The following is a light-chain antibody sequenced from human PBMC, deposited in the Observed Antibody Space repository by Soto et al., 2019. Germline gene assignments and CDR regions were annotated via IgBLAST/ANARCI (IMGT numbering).Light chain of an antibody. Sequence: QSVLTQPASVSGSPGQSITISWTGTSSDIGSYDLVSWYQQHPGTAPKLIIYEVTKRPSGVSTRFSGSKSGNTASLTISGLQAVDEADYYCCSFADFTYVFGTGTKVTVL. CDR3: CSFADFTYV. CDR1: SSDIGSYDL. J-gene: IGLJ1*01. V-gene: IGLV2-23*02. CDR2: EVT.